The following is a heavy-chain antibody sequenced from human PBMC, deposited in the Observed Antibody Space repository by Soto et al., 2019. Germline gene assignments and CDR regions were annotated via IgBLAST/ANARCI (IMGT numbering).Heavy chain of an antibody. V-gene: IGHV3-33*01. CDR3: ARESPSGVHFDY. CDR2: IWYDGSNK. J-gene: IGHJ4*02. Sequence: PGGSLRLSCAASGFTFSSYGMHWVRQAPGKGLEWVAVIWYDGSNKYYADSVKGRFTISRDNAKNSQYLQMNGLRAEDTAVYYCARESPSGVHFDYWGQGTLVTVSS. CDR1: GFTFSSYG.